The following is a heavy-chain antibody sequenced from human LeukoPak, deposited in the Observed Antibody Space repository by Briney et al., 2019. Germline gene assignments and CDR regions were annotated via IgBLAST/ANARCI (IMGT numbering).Heavy chain of an antibody. V-gene: IGHV4-61*01. J-gene: IGHJ4*02. CDR1: GGSVSSGSDY. CDR2: IYYSGSA. D-gene: IGHD1-14*01. Sequence: SETLSLTCTVSGGSVSSGSDYWSWIRQPPGKGLEWIGYIYYSGSANYNPSLKSRVTISVDTSKNQFSLKLSSVTAADTAVYYCADGSYFDYWGQGTLVTVSS. CDR3: ADGSYFDY.